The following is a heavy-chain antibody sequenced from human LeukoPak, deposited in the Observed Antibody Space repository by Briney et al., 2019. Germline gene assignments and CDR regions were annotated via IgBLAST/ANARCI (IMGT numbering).Heavy chain of an antibody. Sequence: ASVNVSCKASGYTFTGYYMHWVRQAPGQGLEWMGWINPNSGGTNYAQKFQGRVTMTRDMSTSTVYMELSSLRSEDTAVYYCARGAHVRMYDSNHNCFDPWGQGTLVTVSS. CDR3: ARGAHVRMYDSNHNCFDP. V-gene: IGHV1-2*02. J-gene: IGHJ5*02. CDR1: GYTFTGYY. D-gene: IGHD3-22*01. CDR2: INPNSGGT.